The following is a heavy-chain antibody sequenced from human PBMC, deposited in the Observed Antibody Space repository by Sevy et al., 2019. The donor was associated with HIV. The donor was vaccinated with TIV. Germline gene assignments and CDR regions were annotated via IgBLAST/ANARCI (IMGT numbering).Heavy chain of an antibody. CDR2: MKQDGSEK. CDR3: VRGGVGGYSYSLDS. J-gene: IGHJ4*02. CDR1: GFTFSTYW. Sequence: GGSLRLSCAASGFTFSTYWMSWVRQAPGKGLEWVATMKQDGSEKDYVDSVKGRFTISRDNAKNSLYLQMNSRRGEDTAGYYCVRGGVGGYSYSLDSWGQGTLVTVSS. D-gene: IGHD5-18*01. V-gene: IGHV3-7*04.